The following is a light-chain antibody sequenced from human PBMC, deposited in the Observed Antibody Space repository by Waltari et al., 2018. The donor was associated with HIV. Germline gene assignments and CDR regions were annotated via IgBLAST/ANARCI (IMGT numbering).Light chain of an antibody. CDR1: SSDVGSSSY. J-gene: IGLJ3*02. CDR3: NSYTSISTWV. CDR2: AVN. Sequence: QSALTQPASMSGSPGQSITISCTGSSSDVGSSSYVSWYQQHPGKAPKLIIYAVNYRPSGVSNRFSGSKSGNTASLTISGLQAEDEADYYCNSYTSISTWVFGGGTKLTVL. V-gene: IGLV2-14*01.